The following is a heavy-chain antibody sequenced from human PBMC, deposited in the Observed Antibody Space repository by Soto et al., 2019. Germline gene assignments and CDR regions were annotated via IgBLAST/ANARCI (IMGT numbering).Heavy chain of an antibody. CDR1: GYTFTSYD. V-gene: IGHV1-24*01. Sequence: ASVKVSCKASGYTFTSYDINWVRQAPGKGLEWMGGFDPEDGETIYAQKFQGRVTMTEDTSTDTAYMELSSLRSEDTAVYYCATASDFWSGYRFDYWGQGTLVTVSS. J-gene: IGHJ4*02. CDR3: ATASDFWSGYRFDY. CDR2: FDPEDGET. D-gene: IGHD3-3*01.